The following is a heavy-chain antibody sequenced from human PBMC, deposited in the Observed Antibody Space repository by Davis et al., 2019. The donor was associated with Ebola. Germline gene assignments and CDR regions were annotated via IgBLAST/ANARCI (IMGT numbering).Heavy chain of an antibody. D-gene: IGHD3-10*01. V-gene: IGHV2-26*01. CDR2: IFSNDAK. J-gene: IGHJ5*02. Sequence: ETLSLTCTVSGFSLSDTRMGVSWIRQPPGKALEWLAHIFSNDAKFYNTSLQSRLAISKDASKSQVILTMSKMDPLDTGTYYCERIKLIYLSFGESLAFDPWGQGTLVTVSS. CDR3: ERIKLIYLSFGESLAFDP. CDR1: GFSLSDTRMG.